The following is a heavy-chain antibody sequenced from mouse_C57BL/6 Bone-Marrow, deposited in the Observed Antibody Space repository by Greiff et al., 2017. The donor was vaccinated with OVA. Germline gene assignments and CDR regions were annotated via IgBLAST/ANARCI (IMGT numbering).Heavy chain of an antibody. CDR1: GFTFSSYG. J-gene: IGHJ3*01. D-gene: IGHD1-1*01. CDR2: ISSGGSYT. Sequence: EVKLQESGGDLVKPGGSLKLSCAASGFTFSSYGMSWVRPTPDKRLEWVATISSGGSYTYYPDRVKGRFPISIDNAKNTLYLHMSSLKTEDTAMYYCARNYGSAWFAYWGQGTLVTVSA. CDR3: ARNYGSAWFAY. V-gene: IGHV5-6*01.